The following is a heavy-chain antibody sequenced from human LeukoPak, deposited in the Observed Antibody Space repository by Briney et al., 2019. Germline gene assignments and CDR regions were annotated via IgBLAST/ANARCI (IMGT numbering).Heavy chain of an antibody. Sequence: GGSLRLSCAGSGVTFSNYAMNWVRQAPGQGLEWVSSISSSSIYIYYADSVKGRFTISRDNAKNSLYLQMNSLRAEDTAVYYCARDLSSGYYVWGQGTLVTVSS. V-gene: IGHV3-21*01. J-gene: IGHJ4*02. CDR3: ARDLSSGYYV. CDR1: GVTFSNYA. CDR2: ISSSSIYI. D-gene: IGHD3-22*01.